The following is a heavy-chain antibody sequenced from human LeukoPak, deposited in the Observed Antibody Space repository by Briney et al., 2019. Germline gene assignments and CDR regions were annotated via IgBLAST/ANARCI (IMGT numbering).Heavy chain of an antibody. J-gene: IGHJ4*02. Sequence: ASVKVSCKASGGTFSSYAISWVRQAPGQGLEWMGRIIPILGIANYARKFQGRVTITADKSTSTAYMELSSLRSEDTAVYYCARDPGYYDSSGYYHYYFDYWGQGTLVTVSS. D-gene: IGHD3-22*01. CDR3: ARDPGYYDSSGYYHYYFDY. CDR1: GGTFSSYA. CDR2: IIPILGIA. V-gene: IGHV1-69*04.